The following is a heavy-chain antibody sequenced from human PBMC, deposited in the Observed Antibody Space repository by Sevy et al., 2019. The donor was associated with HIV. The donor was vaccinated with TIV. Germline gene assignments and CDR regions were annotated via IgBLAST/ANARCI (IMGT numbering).Heavy chain of an antibody. V-gene: IGHV3-48*01. Sequence: GGSLRLSCVASGFTFSSYNFNWVRQAPGKGLELISFINSGGTIISHADSVKGRFTISRDSAKKSVSLQMNSLRVEDTAVYYCARDGGYSVYGKDLWGQGTTVTVSS. CDR3: ARDGGYSVYGKDL. J-gene: IGHJ6*01. D-gene: IGHD5-18*01. CDR1: GFTFSSYN. CDR2: INSGGTII.